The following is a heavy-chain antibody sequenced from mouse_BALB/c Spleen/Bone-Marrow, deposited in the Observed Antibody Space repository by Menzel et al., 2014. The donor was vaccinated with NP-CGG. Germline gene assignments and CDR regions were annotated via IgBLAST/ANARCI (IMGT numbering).Heavy chain of an antibody. J-gene: IGHJ2*01. V-gene: IGHV14-3*02. CDR2: IDPASGNI. CDR1: GFNIKDTH. CDR3: ASLTGTFDY. D-gene: IGHD4-1*01. Sequence: EVQLQQSGTDLVKPGASVKLSCTASGFNIKDTHMHWVKQRPEQGLDWIGRIDPASGNIQYDPKFPGRVAITADTSSNPAYLLLSSLTSEDSAVYYCASLTGTFDYWGQGTPLTVSS.